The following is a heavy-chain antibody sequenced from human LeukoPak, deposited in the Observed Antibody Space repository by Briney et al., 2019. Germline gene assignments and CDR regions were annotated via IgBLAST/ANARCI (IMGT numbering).Heavy chain of an antibody. CDR3: ARGALYPPDAFDI. Sequence: TVKVSCRASGGPFSSYAISWVRQAPGQGLEWMGGIIPIFGTANYAQKFQGRVTITADKSTSTAYMELSSLRSEDTAVYYCARGALYPPDAFDIWGQGTMVTVSS. V-gene: IGHV1-69*06. CDR1: GGPFSSYA. J-gene: IGHJ3*02. D-gene: IGHD3-3*01. CDR2: IIPIFGTA.